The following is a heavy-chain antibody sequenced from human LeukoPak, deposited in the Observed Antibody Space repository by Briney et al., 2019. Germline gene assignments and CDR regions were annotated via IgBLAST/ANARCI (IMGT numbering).Heavy chain of an antibody. CDR2: IYHSGST. CDR3: ARAVFGVVPPRGWFDP. Sequence: SETLSLTCAVSGGSISRGGYSWSWIRQPPGKGLEWIGYIYHSGSTYYDPSLKSRVTISVDRSKNQFSLKLSSVTAADTAVYYCARAVFGVVPPRGWFDPWGQGTLVTVSS. CDR1: GGSISRGGYS. J-gene: IGHJ5*02. V-gene: IGHV4-30-2*01. D-gene: IGHD3-3*01.